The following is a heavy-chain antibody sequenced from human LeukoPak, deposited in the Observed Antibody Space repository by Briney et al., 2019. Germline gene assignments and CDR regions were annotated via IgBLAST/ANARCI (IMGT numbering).Heavy chain of an antibody. Sequence: ASVKVSCKASGYTFTSYDINWVRQATGQGLEWMGWMNPNSGNTGYAQKFQGGVTITRNTSISTAYMELSSLRSEDTAVYYCAQASGFWSGYGGNDAFDIWGQGTMVTVSS. CDR2: MNPNSGNT. CDR1: GYTFTSYD. CDR3: AQASGFWSGYGGNDAFDI. V-gene: IGHV1-8*03. J-gene: IGHJ3*02. D-gene: IGHD3-3*01.